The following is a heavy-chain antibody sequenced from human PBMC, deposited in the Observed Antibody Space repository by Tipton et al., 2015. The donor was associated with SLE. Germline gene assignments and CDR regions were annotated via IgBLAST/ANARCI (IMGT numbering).Heavy chain of an antibody. CDR3: ARVLWGSSSVDV. Sequence: SLRLSCAASGFTFSSYSMNWVRQAPGKGLEWVSYISSSSSTIYYADSVKGRFTISRDNSKNTLYLQMNSLRAEDTAVYYCARVLWGSSSVDVWGKGTTVTVSS. V-gene: IGHV3-48*01. D-gene: IGHD6-6*01. J-gene: IGHJ6*04. CDR2: ISSSSSTI. CDR1: GFTFSSYS.